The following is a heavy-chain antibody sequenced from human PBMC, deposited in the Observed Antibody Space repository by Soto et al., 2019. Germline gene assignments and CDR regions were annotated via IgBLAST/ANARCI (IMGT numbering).Heavy chain of an antibody. Sequence: PGESLKISCKGSGYSFTSYWISWVRQMPGKGLEWMGRIDPSDSYTNYSPSAQGHVTISADKSISTAYLQWSSLKASDTAMYYCARTYSGYYGLDFWGQGTTVTVSS. D-gene: IGHD6-13*01. CDR2: IDPSDSYT. CDR1: GYSFTSYW. J-gene: IGHJ6*02. CDR3: ARTYSGYYGLDF. V-gene: IGHV5-10-1*01.